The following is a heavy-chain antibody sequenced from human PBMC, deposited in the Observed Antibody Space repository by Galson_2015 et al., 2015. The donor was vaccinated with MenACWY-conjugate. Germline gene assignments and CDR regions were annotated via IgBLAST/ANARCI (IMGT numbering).Heavy chain of an antibody. D-gene: IGHD6-13*01. CDR3: ARETLYSGRWYHLDP. Sequence: CAISGDSVSSNNIAWNWIRQSPSRGLEWLGRTYYKSKWYNDYAASVQSRVTINSDISKNQISLHLNSVTPEDTAVYYCARETLYSGRWYHLDPGGQGTVLTVTS. J-gene: IGHJ5*02. V-gene: IGHV6-1*01. CDR2: TYYKSKWYN. CDR1: GDSVSSNNIA.